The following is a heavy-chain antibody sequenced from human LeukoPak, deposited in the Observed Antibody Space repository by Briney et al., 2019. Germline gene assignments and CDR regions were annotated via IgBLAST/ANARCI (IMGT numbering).Heavy chain of an antibody. D-gene: IGHD1-1*01. V-gene: IGHV4-59*01. J-gene: IGHJ6*03. CDR1: GDSISSYY. CDR3: ARESGGQLERTPDYYYYMDV. CDR2: IYYSGST. Sequence: PSETLSLTCTVSGDSISSYYWSWIRQPPGKGLEWIGYIYYSGSTNYNPSLKSRVTISVDTSKNQFSLKLSSVTAADTAVYYCARESGGQLERTPDYYYYMDVWGKGTTVTVSS.